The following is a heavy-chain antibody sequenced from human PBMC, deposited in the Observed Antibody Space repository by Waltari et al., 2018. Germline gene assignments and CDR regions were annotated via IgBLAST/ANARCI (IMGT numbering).Heavy chain of an antibody. D-gene: IGHD6-13*01. CDR2: IIPILGIA. J-gene: IGHJ3*02. V-gene: IGHV1-69*02. Sequence: QVQLVQSGAEVKKPGSSVKVSCKASGGTFSSYTISWVRQAPGQGLEWMGRIIPILGIANYAQKFQGRVTITADKSTSTAYMELSSLRSEDTAMYYCASMGYSSSWWDDAFDIWGQGTMVTVSS. CDR3: ASMGYSSSWWDDAFDI. CDR1: GGTFSSYT.